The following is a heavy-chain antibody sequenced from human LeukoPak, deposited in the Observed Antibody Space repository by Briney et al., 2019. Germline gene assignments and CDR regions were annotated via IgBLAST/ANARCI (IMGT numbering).Heavy chain of an antibody. Sequence: PSETLSLTCTVSGGSISSYYWNWIRQPPGKGLEWIGYIYYSGSTNYNPSLKSRVTISVDTSKNQFSLKLSSVTAADTAVYYCAVSDSGSFDYWGQGTLVTVSS. CDR1: GGSISSYY. CDR3: AVSDSGSFDY. V-gene: IGHV4-59*01. D-gene: IGHD3-10*01. CDR2: IYYSGST. J-gene: IGHJ4*02.